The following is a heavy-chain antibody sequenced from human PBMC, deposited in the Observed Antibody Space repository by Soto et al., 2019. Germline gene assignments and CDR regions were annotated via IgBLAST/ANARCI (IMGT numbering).Heavy chain of an antibody. Sequence: EVQLVESGGGLVQPGGSLILSCAASGFTFSTYHMNWVRQAPGKGLEWVSYIHSGGSRIYSADSVKGRFTISRDNAKNSLYLQMNSPRAEDTAVYYCARDGSTVTTNYHYAMDVWGQGTTVTVAS. CDR2: IHSGGSRI. CDR1: GFTFSTYH. CDR3: ARDGSTVTTNYHYAMDV. V-gene: IGHV3-48*03. J-gene: IGHJ6*02. D-gene: IGHD4-17*01.